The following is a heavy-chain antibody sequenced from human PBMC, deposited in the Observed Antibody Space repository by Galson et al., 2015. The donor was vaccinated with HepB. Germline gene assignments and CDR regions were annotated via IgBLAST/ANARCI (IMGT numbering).Heavy chain of an antibody. V-gene: IGHV3-48*02. CDR3: ARSLGRRGVEPQPYYFDY. CDR1: GFTFSSYG. Sequence: SLRLSCAASGFTFSSYGMSWVRQAPGKGLEWVSYISTGSSTKYYADSVKGRLTISRDNAKSSLYLQLNSLRDEDTAVYYCARSLGRRGVEPQPYYFDYWGQGTLVTVSS. CDR2: ISTGSSTK. D-gene: IGHD3-10*01. J-gene: IGHJ4*02.